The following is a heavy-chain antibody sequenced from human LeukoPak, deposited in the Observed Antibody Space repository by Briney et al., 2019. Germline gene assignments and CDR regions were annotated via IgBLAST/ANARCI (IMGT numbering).Heavy chain of an antibody. J-gene: IGHJ5*02. CDR3: ARDRYYYGSGRTERWFDP. D-gene: IGHD3-10*01. CDR1: GGTFSSYA. CDR2: IIPIFGTA. Sequence: ASVKVSCKASGGTFSSYAISWVRQAPGQGLEWMGGIIPIFGTANYAQKFQGRVTITADESTSTAYMELSSLRSEDTAVYYCARDRYYYGSGRTERWFDPWGQGTLATVSS. V-gene: IGHV1-69*13.